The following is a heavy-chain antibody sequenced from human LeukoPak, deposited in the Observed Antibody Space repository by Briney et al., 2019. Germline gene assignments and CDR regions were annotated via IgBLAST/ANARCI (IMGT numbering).Heavy chain of an antibody. J-gene: IGHJ5*02. CDR1: GYTFTSYY. Sequence: GESLKISCKGSGYTFTSYYMHWVRQAPGQGLEWMGIINPSGGSTSYAQKFQGRVTMTRDTSTSTVYMELSSLRSEDTAVYYCARSYGDYQNRWFDPWGQGTLVTVSS. CDR3: ARSYGDYQNRWFDP. CDR2: INPSGGST. D-gene: IGHD4-17*01. V-gene: IGHV1-46*01.